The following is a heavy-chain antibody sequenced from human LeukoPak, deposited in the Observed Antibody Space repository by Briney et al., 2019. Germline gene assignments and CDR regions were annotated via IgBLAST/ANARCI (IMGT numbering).Heavy chain of an antibody. J-gene: IGHJ4*02. CDR1: GYTFTSYA. CDR2: INTNTGNP. Sequence: ASVKVSCKASGYTFTSYAMNWVRQAPGQGLEWMGWINTNTGNPTYAQGFTGRFVFSLDTSVSTAYLQISSLKAEDTAVYYCARGPLLYGSGSYYASLIDYWGQGTLVTVSS. D-gene: IGHD3-10*01. CDR3: ARGPLLYGSGSYYASLIDY. V-gene: IGHV7-4-1*02.